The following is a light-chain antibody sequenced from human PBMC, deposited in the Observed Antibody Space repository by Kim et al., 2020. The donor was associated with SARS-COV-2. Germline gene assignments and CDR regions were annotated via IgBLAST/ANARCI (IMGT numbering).Light chain of an antibody. V-gene: IGKV1-27*01. Sequence: IQMTQSPSSLSASVGDRVTITCRASQGISSSLAWYQQNPGKVPRLLIYAASALQSGVPSRFSGSGSGTDFTLTISSLQPENVATYDCQKYDRAPWTFGQETKVDIK. J-gene: IGKJ1*01. CDR3: QKYDRAPWT. CDR1: QGISSS. CDR2: AAS.